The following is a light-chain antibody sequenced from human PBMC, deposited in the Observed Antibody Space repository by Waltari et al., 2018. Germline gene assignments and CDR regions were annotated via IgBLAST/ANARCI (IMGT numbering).Light chain of an antibody. CDR2: GAS. J-gene: IGKJ2*01. V-gene: IGKV3-15*01. Sequence: DIVMPQSPATLSMSPGERATLSCRASQSVSSNLAWYQQKPGQAPRLLIYGASTRATGIPARFSGSGSGTEFTLTISSMQSEDFAVYYCQQYNNWPPYTFGQGTKLEIK. CDR1: QSVSSN. CDR3: QQYNNWPPYT.